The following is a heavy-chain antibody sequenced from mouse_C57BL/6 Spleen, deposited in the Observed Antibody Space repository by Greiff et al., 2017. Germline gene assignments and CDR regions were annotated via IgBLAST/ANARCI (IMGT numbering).Heavy chain of an antibody. CDR2: ISDGGSYT. CDR1: GFTFSSYA. CDR3: ARDGGNVFDY. J-gene: IGHJ2*01. V-gene: IGHV5-4*01. D-gene: IGHD2-1*01. Sequence: EVQRVESGGGLVKPGGSLKLSCAASGFTFSSYAMSWVRQTPEKRLEWVATISDGGSYTYYPDNVKGRFTISRDNAKNNLYLQMSHLKSEDTAMYYCARDGGNVFDYWGQGTTLTVSS.